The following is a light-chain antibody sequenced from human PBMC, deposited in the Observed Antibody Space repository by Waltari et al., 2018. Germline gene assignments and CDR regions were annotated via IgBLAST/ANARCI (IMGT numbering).Light chain of an antibody. CDR1: SSTIERTP. J-gene: IGLJ2*01. CDR2: SNN. Sequence: QSVLTQPPSASGTPGQRVTMSCSGTSSTIERTPVNWYQQPPGTAPKLLIYSNNQRPSGVPDRFSGSKSGTSASLAISGLQSEDEADYYCAAWDNSLHGPVFGGGTKLTVL. CDR3: AAWDNSLHGPV. V-gene: IGLV1-44*01.